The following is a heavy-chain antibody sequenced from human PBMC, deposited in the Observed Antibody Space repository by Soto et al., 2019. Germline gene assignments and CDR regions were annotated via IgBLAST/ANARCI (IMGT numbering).Heavy chain of an antibody. Sequence: QVQLVESGGGVVQPGRSLRLSCAASGFTFSSYGMHWVRQAPGKGLEWVAVISYDGSNKYYADSVKGRFTISRDNSKNTLYLQMNSLRAEDTAVYYCAKDYDFWSSTLDYWGLGTLVTVSS. CDR2: ISYDGSNK. J-gene: IGHJ4*02. D-gene: IGHD3-3*01. CDR1: GFTFSSYG. V-gene: IGHV3-30*18. CDR3: AKDYDFWSSTLDY.